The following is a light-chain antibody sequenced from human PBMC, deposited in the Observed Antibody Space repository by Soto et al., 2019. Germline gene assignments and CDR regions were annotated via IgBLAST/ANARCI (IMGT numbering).Light chain of an antibody. CDR1: RSISDW. Sequence: DIQMTQSPSSLSPSVGDRVTITCRASRSISDWLAWYQQKPGKAPELLIFGASNLKSGVSSRFSGSGSGTEFTLTISRLQPDDVATYYCLQYSSHSWTSGQGTKVEIK. J-gene: IGKJ1*01. CDR3: LQYSSHSWT. CDR2: GAS. V-gene: IGKV1-5*01.